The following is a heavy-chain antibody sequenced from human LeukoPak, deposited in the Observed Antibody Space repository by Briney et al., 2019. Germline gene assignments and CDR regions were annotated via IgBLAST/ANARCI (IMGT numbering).Heavy chain of an antibody. CDR2: IRSKANSYAT. CDR1: GFTFSGSA. CDR3: TRRIAVASTSPGFDY. J-gene: IGHJ4*02. Sequence: SGGSLRLSCAASGFTFSGSAMHGLREASGKGLEWVGRIRSKANSYATASAASVNGRFTISRDDPKNTAYLQMNSLKTEDTAIYYCTRRIAVASTSPGFDYWGQGTLVTVSS. D-gene: IGHD6-19*01. V-gene: IGHV3-73*01.